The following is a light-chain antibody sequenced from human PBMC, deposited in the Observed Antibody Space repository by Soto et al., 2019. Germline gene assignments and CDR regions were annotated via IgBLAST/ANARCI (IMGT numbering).Light chain of an antibody. CDR1: SSDVGVYNY. CDR2: DVT. V-gene: IGLV2-11*01. J-gene: IGLJ3*02. Sequence: QSVLTQPRSVSGSPGQSVTISCTGTSSDVGVYNYVSWYQHHPGKAPKLMIYDVTKRPSGVPDRFSGSKSGNTASLTISGLQAEDEADYYCCSYAGSYTWVFGGGTKLTVL. CDR3: CSYAGSYTWV.